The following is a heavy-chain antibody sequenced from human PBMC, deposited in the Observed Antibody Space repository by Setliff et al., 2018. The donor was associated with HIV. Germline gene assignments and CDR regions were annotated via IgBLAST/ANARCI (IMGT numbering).Heavy chain of an antibody. CDR3: ARGRGSSSSWPIDY. Sequence: SETLSLTCTVSGDSISSYYWTWIRQPPGKGLEWIGYVYYSGSSNYNPSLQSRVTISVDTSKNQFFLILSSVTAADTAMYYCARGRGSSSSWPIDYWGQGTLVTVSS. CDR2: VYYSGSS. D-gene: IGHD6-13*01. CDR1: GDSISSYY. J-gene: IGHJ4*02. V-gene: IGHV4-59*01.